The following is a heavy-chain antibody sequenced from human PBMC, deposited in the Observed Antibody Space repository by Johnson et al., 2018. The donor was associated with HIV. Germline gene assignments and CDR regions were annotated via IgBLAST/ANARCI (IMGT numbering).Heavy chain of an antibody. CDR2: IRYDGSNK. Sequence: VASGGGVVQPGGSLRLSCAASGFTFSSYGMHWVRQAPGKGLEWVAFIRYDGSNKYYADSVKGRFTIPRDNSTNTLYLQMNSLRAEDTAVYYCAKDPGSGSPGAFDIWGQGTMVTVSS. CDR1: GFTFSSYG. D-gene: IGHD1-26*01. CDR3: AKDPGSGSPGAFDI. J-gene: IGHJ3*02. V-gene: IGHV3-30*02.